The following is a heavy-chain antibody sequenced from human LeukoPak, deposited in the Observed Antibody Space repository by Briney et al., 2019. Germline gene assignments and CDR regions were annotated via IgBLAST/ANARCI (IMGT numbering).Heavy chain of an antibody. CDR3: ARGGYYGSGNDFRFDP. Sequence: SSETLSLTCAVYGGSFSGYYWSWIRQPPGKGLEWIGEINHSGSTNYNPSLKSRVTISVDTSKNQFSLKLSSVTAADTAVYYCARGGYYGSGNDFRFDPWGQGTLVTVSS. V-gene: IGHV4-34*01. CDR2: INHSGST. CDR1: GGSFSGYY. D-gene: IGHD3-10*01. J-gene: IGHJ5*02.